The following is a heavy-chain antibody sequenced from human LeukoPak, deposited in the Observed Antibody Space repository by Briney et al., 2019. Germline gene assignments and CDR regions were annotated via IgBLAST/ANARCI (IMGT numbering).Heavy chain of an antibody. CDR3: ARAPSEIGGYYPEYFRH. J-gene: IGHJ1*01. V-gene: IGHV3-74*01. CDR2: IKSDGGT. Sequence: GGSLRLSCAASGFTFSTYWMHWVRQAPGKGLVWVSRIKSDGGTNYADSVKGRFTISRDNAKKTVSLQMYSLRPEDTGVYYCARAPSEIGGYYPEYFRHWGQGTLVTDSS. CDR1: GFTFSTYW. D-gene: IGHD3-22*01.